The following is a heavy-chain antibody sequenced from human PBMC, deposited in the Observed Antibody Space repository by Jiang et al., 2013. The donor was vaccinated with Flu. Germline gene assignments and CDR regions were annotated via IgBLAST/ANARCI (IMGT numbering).Heavy chain of an antibody. CDR2: INPNSGGT. D-gene: IGHD6-13*01. Sequence: QSGAEVKKPGAAVKVSCKASGYTFTGYYMHWVRQAPGQGLEWMGWINPNSGGTNYAQKFQGRVTMTRDTSISTAYMELSRLRSDDTAVYYCARWGFLGVLDGSSSWSTTDYWGQGTLVTVSS. CDR1: GYTFTGYY. J-gene: IGHJ4*02. V-gene: IGHV1-2*02. CDR3: ARWGFLGVLDGSSSWSTTDY.